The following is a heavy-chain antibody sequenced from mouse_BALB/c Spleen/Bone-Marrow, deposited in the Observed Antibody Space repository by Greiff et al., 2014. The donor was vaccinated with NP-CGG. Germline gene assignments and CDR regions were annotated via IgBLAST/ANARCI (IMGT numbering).Heavy chain of an antibody. D-gene: IGHD2-1*01. CDR3: AFGNYDFNY. V-gene: IGHV1-80*01. CDR1: GYAFSSYW. CDR2: IYPGDGDT. Sequence: QVQLQQSGAELVRSGSSVKISCKASGYAFSSYWMNWVKQRPGQGLEWIGQIYPGDGDTNYSGKFKGKATLTADESSSTAYMQLSSLTSEDSAVYFCAFGNYDFNYWGQGTTLTVSS. J-gene: IGHJ2*01.